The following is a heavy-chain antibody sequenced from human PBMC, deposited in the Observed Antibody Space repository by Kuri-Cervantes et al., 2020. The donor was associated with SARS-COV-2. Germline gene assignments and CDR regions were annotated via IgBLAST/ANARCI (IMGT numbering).Heavy chain of an antibody. CDR3: ARESVVDGAFDI. Sequence: GESLKISCVASGFTFSAYTLNWVRQAPGKGLEWVSSITRSSVYISYADSLKGRFTISRDNSKNTLYLQMNSLRAEDTAVYYCARESVVDGAFDIWGQGTMVTVSS. CDR2: ITRSSVYI. J-gene: IGHJ3*02. CDR1: GFTFSAYT. V-gene: IGHV3-21*01. D-gene: IGHD2-15*01.